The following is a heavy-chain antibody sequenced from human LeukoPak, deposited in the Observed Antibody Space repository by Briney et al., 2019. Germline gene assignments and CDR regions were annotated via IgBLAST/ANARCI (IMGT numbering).Heavy chain of an antibody. Sequence: SGGSLRLSCAASGFTFSSYAMSWVRQAPGKGLGWVSAISSSGGSTYYADSVKGRFTISRDNSKNTLYLQMNSLRGEDTAEYYCAKGFWNLDYWGQGTLVTVSS. CDR1: GFTFSSYA. V-gene: IGHV3-23*01. CDR3: AKGFWNLDY. J-gene: IGHJ4*02. D-gene: IGHD1-1*01. CDR2: ISSSGGST.